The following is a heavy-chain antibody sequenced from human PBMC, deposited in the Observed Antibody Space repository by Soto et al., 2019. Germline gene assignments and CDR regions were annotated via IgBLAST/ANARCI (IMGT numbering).Heavy chain of an antibody. Sequence: SETLSLTCTVSGGSISSGDYYWSWIRQHPGKGLEWIGHIYYSGSTYYNPSLKSRVTISVDTSKNQFSLNLSSVTAADTAVYYCARDRERTWFDPWGQGTLVTVSS. V-gene: IGHV4-31*03. CDR3: ARDRERTWFDP. CDR1: GGSISSGDYY. J-gene: IGHJ5*02. D-gene: IGHD1-26*01. CDR2: IYYSGST.